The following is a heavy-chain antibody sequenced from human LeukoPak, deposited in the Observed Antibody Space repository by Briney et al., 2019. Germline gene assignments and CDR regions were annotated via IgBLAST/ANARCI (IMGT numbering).Heavy chain of an antibody. CDR3: VRLQPNTGEWAFDI. CDR1: GGSISGSSHF. V-gene: IGHV4-39*07. CDR2: INYSGST. Sequence: SETLSLTCTVSGGSISGSSHFWSWLRQPPGKGLEWIASINYSGSTYYNPSLKSRVTISVDRSKNQLSLKLTSLTAADTAVYHCVRLQPNTGEWAFDIWGQGTMVSVSS. J-gene: IGHJ3*02. D-gene: IGHD1-1*01.